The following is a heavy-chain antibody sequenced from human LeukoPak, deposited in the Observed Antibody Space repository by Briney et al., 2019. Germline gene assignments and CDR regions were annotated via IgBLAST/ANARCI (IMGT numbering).Heavy chain of an antibody. CDR3: ARATAQVTIFGVVFNWFDP. Sequence: PSETLSLTCTVSGGSISSYYWCWIRQPPGKGLEWIGNMYYSGSTNYNPSLKSRVTISVDTSKNQFSLKLSSVTAADTAVYYCARATAQVTIFGVVFNWFDPWGQGTLVTVSS. CDR2: MYYSGST. D-gene: IGHD3-3*01. J-gene: IGHJ5*02. V-gene: IGHV4-59*01. CDR1: GGSISSYY.